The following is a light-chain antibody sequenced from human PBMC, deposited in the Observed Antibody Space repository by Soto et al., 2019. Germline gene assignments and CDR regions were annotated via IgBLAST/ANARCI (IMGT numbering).Light chain of an antibody. CDR2: YDS. CDR3: QVWDNSSDHPV. CDR1: NIGGRS. J-gene: IGLJ2*01. V-gene: IGLV3-21*04. Sequence: SYELTQPPSVSVAPGKTATITCGGNNIGGRSVHWYQQKPGQAPVVVIYYDSDRPSGIPERFSGSNSGNTATLTISRVEAGDEADYFCQVWDNSSDHPVFGGGTMVTVL.